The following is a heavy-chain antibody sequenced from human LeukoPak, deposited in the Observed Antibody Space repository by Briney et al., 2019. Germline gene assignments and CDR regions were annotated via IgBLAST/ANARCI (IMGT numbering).Heavy chain of an antibody. V-gene: IGHV3-23*01. CDR2: LSGSGGTT. CDR3: AKDSAYALRESSLDY. D-gene: IGHD2-21*01. Sequence: GGSLRLSCAASGFTFSSYAMSWVRQAPGKGLEWVSGLSGSGGTTYYADSVKGRFTISRDNSKNTLYLQMNSLRAEDTAVYYCAKDSAYALRESSLDYWGQGTLVTVSS. J-gene: IGHJ4*02. CDR1: GFTFSSYA.